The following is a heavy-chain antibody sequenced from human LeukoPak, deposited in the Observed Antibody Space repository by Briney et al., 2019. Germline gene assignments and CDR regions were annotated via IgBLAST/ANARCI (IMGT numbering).Heavy chain of an antibody. CDR1: GGSIRSYY. CDR2: IYYSGST. D-gene: IGHD3-3*01. Sequence: SETLSLTCTVSGGSIRSYYWSWIRQPPGKGLEWIGYIYYSGSTNYNPSLKSRVTISVDTSKNQFSLKLSSVTAADTAVYYCARQITIFGVVTFDYWGQGTLVTVSS. V-gene: IGHV4-59*08. J-gene: IGHJ4*02. CDR3: ARQITIFGVVTFDY.